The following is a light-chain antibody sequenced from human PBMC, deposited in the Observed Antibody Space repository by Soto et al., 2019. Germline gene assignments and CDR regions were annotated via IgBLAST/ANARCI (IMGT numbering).Light chain of an antibody. CDR1: SSDVGVYNY. CDR3: SSYTSSSTPYV. V-gene: IGLV2-14*01. J-gene: IGLJ1*01. Sequence: QSAMTQPASVSGSPGRSITMSCTGTSSDVGVYNYVSWYQQHPGKVPKLMIYDVSNRPSGVSNRFSGSKSGNTASLTISGLQAEDEADYYCSSYTSSSTPYVFGTGTKLTVL. CDR2: DVS.